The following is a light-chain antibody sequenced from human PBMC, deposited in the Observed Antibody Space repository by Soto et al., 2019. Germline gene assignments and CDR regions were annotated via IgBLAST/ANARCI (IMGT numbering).Light chain of an antibody. J-gene: IGKJ2*01. CDR1: QSISSY. CDR3: QQSYNTPLT. CDR2: AAS. Sequence: DIQMTQSPSSLSASVGDRVTITCRASQSISSYLNWYQQKPGKAPKLLIYAASSLQSGVPSRFSSSGSGTEFTLTISSLQPEDFATYYCQQSYNTPLTFGQGTKLEIK. V-gene: IGKV1-39*01.